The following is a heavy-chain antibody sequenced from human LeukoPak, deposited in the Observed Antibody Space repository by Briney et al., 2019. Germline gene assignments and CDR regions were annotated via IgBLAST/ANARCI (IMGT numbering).Heavy chain of an antibody. D-gene: IGHD1-1*01. J-gene: IGHJ6*02. CDR2: IKKDGSEE. Sequence: GGSLRLSCAASEFTFSDYWMSWVRQAPGKGPEWVANIKKDGSEEHCVDSVKGRFTVSRDNAKNSLFLQMNSLRVEDTAVYYCATYDNWVAGDVWGQGTSVSVS. CDR1: EFTFSDYW. V-gene: IGHV3-7*01. CDR3: ATYDNWVAGDV.